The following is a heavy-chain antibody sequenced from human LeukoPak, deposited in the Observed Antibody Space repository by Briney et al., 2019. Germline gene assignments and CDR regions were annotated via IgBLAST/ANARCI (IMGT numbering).Heavy chain of an antibody. CDR1: GYTFTTNV. CDR3: ARGREYSTGPGFDY. J-gene: IGHJ4*02. V-gene: IGHV1-8*01. CDR2: MNPNSGNT. Sequence: ASVKVSCKASGYTFTTNVINWVRQATGQGPEWMGWMNPNSGNTGYAQKFQGRITMTRNTSISTAYMELRSLRSEDTAVYYCARGREYSTGPGFDYWGQGTLVTVSS. D-gene: IGHD2-8*02.